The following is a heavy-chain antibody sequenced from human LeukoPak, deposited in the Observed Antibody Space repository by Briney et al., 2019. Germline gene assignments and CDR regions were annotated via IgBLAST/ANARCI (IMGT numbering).Heavy chain of an antibody. CDR3: AHKKRDCGGGSCYSWFDH. J-gene: IGHJ5*02. D-gene: IGHD2-15*01. Sequence: SGPTLVKPTQTLTLTCTFSGFSLSTNGVGVGWIRQPPGKALEWLAVIYCDDDKRYSASLKSRLTITKDTSKNQVVLTMTNMDPVDTATYYCAHKKRDCGGGSCYSWFDHWGQGTLVTVSS. CDR1: GFSLSTNGVG. CDR2: IYCDDDK. V-gene: IGHV2-5*02.